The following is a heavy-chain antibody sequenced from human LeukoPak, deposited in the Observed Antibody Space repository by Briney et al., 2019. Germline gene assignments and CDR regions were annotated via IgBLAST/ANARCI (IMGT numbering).Heavy chain of an antibody. Sequence: EDLEIYRKGSGYSLTSYWLGLVRQIPGKGLEWMGIIYTGGSDTRYSPSFQGQVTISADKSISTAYLQWSSVKASDTAMYYCARHPPGGSSDLDYWGQGTLVTVSS. CDR2: IYTGGSDT. CDR1: GYSLTSYW. J-gene: IGHJ4*02. CDR3: ARHPPGGSSDLDY. V-gene: IGHV5-51*01. D-gene: IGHD6-25*01.